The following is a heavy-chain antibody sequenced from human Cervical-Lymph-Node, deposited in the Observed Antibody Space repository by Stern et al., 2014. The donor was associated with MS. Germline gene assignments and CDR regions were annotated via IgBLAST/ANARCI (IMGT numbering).Heavy chain of an antibody. D-gene: IGHD3-22*01. CDR3: ARDRIFSSGYYYFDK. J-gene: IGHJ4*02. V-gene: IGHV4-31*03. CDR2: IYYSGTT. CDR1: GGSITSGGHY. Sequence: QVQLQESGPGLVKPSQTLSLTCTVSGGSITSGGHYWTWVRQNPGKGLEWIGNIYYSGTTNYNPSLKSRVTISVDTSENQFSLRLSSVTAADTAVYYCARDRIFSSGYYYFDKWGQGTLVTVSS.